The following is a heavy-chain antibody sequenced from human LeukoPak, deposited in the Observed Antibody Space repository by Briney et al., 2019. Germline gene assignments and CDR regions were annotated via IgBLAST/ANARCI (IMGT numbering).Heavy chain of an antibody. V-gene: IGHV1-18*01. J-gene: IGHJ6*03. CDR1: GYTFSKYG. Sequence: GASVTVSCKASGYTFSKYGISWVRQAPGQGMEWMGWISGYNAYTHYAQTFQGRVTMTRDTSISTAYMELSRLRSDDTAVYYCARVTFWSGYYSPQNGYYYYYMDVWGKGTTVTVSS. CDR2: ISGYNAYT. CDR3: ARVTFWSGYYSPQNGYYYYYMDV. D-gene: IGHD3-3*01.